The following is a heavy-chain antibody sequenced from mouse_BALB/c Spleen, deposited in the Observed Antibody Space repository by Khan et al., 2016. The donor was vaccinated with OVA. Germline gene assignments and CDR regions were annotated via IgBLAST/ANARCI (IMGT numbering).Heavy chain of an antibody. CDR1: GFTFSTYG. D-gene: IGHD1-1*01. CDR2: VSTGGSYT. V-gene: IGHV5-6*01. CDR3: TRLAYYYDSEGFAY. Sequence: DVHLVESGGDLVKPGGSLKLSCAASGFTFSTYGMSWVRQTPDQRLEWVATVSTGGSYTYYPDSVKGRFTISRDNAKNTLYLHMSGLKSEDTAMFYGTRLAYYYDSEGFAYWGQGTLVTVSA. J-gene: IGHJ3*01.